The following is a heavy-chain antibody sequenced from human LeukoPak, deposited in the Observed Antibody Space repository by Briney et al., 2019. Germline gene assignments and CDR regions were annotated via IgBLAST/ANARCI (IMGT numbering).Heavy chain of an antibody. CDR3: AKDRLYSGSYYDY. V-gene: IGHV3-48*01. CDR2: ISSSSSTI. CDR1: GFTFSSYS. D-gene: IGHD1-26*01. J-gene: IGHJ4*02. Sequence: PGGSLRLSCAASGFTFSSYSMNWVRQAPGKGLEWVSYISSSSSTIYYADSVKGRFTISRDNAKNSLYLQMNSLRAEDTAVYYCAKDRLYSGSYYDYWGQGTLVTVSS.